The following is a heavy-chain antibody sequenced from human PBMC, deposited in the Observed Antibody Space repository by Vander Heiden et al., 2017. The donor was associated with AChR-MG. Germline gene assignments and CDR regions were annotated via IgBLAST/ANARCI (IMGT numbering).Heavy chain of an antibody. Sequence: QVQLVQSGAEVKKPGASVRVYCKASGYTFTGNYMHWVRQAPGQGLEWMGWINPNSGGTNYAQKLFGRVTRTRDTSISTAYIELSRIRPDETAVYYCAKGRDYYDSSGYPRDYWVEGRLMAISS. CDR2: INPNSGGT. CDR3: AKGRDYYDSSGYPRDY. J-gene: IGHJ4*02. V-gene: IGHV1-2*02. CDR1: GYTFTGNY. D-gene: IGHD3-22*01.